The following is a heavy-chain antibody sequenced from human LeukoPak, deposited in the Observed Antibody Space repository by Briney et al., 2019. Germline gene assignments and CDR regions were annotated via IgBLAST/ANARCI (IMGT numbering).Heavy chain of an antibody. J-gene: IGHJ1*01. Sequence: GGSLRLSCVASGFTFNRYGMRWLRQAPGKGLEWVAVISYDGSNKYYADSVKGRFTISRDNSKNTLYLQMNSLRPEDTAVYYCAKDRSSGWYPFQHWGQGTLVSVSS. CDR3: AKDRSSGWYPFQH. D-gene: IGHD6-19*01. V-gene: IGHV3-30*18. CDR1: GFTFNRYG. CDR2: ISYDGSNK.